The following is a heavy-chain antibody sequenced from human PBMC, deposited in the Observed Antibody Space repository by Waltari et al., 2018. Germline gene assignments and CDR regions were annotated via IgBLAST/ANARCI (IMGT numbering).Heavy chain of an antibody. CDR3: ARDVDHYDSSGLGTYYYFMDV. D-gene: IGHD3-22*01. CDR1: NGSLSNFY. J-gene: IGHJ6*03. V-gene: IGHV4-59*01. Sequence: QVQLQESGPGLVKPSETLSLTCTVSNGSLSNFYWSWIRQPPGKGLEWIGYIDYTGTTTYHPSLRSRVTISLDTSKNQFSLKLRSVTAADTAVYFCARDVDHYDSSGLGTYYYFMDVWGKGTTVTVSS. CDR2: IDYTGTT.